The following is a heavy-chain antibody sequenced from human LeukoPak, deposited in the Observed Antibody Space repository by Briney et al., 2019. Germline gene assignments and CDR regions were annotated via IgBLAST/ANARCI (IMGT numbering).Heavy chain of an antibody. CDR3: ARGLLDGYTHPAAFDI. V-gene: IGHV4-59*01. CDR1: GGSISSYY. J-gene: IGHJ3*02. Sequence: SETLSLTCTVSGGSISSYYWSWIRQPPGKGLEWIGYIYYSGSTNYNPSLKSRVTISVDTSKNQFSLNLSSVTAADTAVYYCARGLLDGYTHPAAFDIWGQGTMVTVSS. D-gene: IGHD5-24*01. CDR2: IYYSGST.